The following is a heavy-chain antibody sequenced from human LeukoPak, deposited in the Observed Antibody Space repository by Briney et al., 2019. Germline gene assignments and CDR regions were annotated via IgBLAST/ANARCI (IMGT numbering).Heavy chain of an antibody. Sequence: PSETLSLTCAVYGVSFSGYYWSWFRQPPGKGLEWIGEINHDGSTNYNPSLKSRITISVDTSKNQFSLQLSSVTAADTTVYYCARYDYGLGRFDPWGQGTLVTVSS. CDR2: INHDGST. CDR3: ARYDYGLGRFDP. CDR1: GVSFSGYY. D-gene: IGHD3-16*01. J-gene: IGHJ5*02. V-gene: IGHV4-34*01.